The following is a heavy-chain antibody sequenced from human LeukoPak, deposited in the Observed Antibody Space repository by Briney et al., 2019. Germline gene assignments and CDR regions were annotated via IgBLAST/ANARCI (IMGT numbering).Heavy chain of an antibody. CDR3: ARLKYYYDSSGYRAEYFQH. Sequence: PSETLSLTYAVSGGSISGGGYSWSWIRQPPGKGLEWIGYIYYSGSTNYNPSLKSRVTISVYTSKNQFSLKLSSVTAADTAVYYCARLKYYYDSSGYRAEYFQHWGQGTLVTVSS. CDR2: IYYSGST. CDR1: GGSISGGGYS. J-gene: IGHJ1*01. V-gene: IGHV4-61*08. D-gene: IGHD3-22*01.